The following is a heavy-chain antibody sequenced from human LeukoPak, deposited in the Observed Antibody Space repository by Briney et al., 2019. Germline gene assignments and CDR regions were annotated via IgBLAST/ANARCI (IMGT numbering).Heavy chain of an antibody. CDR3: ARWVVFYDILTGYTPFDY. J-gene: IGHJ4*02. CDR1: GGSVSSSYYY. D-gene: IGHD3-9*01. V-gene: IGHV4-39*01. Sequence: SETLSLTCTVSGGSVSSSYYYWGWIRQPPGKGLEWIATIYYSGSTFCNPSLKSRVTISVDTSKNQFYLKLSSVTAADTAIYYCARWVVFYDILTGYTPFDYWGQGILVTASS. CDR2: IYYSGST.